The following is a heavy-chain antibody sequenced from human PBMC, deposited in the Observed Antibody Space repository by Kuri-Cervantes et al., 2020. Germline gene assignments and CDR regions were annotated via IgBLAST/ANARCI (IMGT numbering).Heavy chain of an antibody. J-gene: IGHJ4*02. CDR3: ARASGGGGGSYQSYPCDY. V-gene: IGHV3-7*01. Sequence: ETLSLTCAASGFTFSSYWMSWVRQAPGKGLEWVANIKEDGSKKYYVDSVEGRFTISRDNAKNSLYLQMNGLRAEDTAVYYCARASGGGGGSYQSYPCDYWGQGTLVTVSS. D-gene: IGHD1-26*01. CDR1: GFTFSSYW. CDR2: IKEDGSKK.